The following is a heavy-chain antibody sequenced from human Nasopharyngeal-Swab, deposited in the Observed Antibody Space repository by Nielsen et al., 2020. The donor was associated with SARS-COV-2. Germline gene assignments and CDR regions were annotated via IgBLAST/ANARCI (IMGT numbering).Heavy chain of an antibody. CDR2: ISYDGSNK. CDR3: AKGKRGYSGYDLGGGFDP. V-gene: IGHV3-30*18. Sequence: LSLTCAASGFTFSSYGMHWVRQAPGKGLEWVAVISYDGSNKYYADSVKGRFTISRDNSKNTLYLQMNSLRAEDTAVYYCAKGKRGYSGYDLGGGFDPWGQGTLVTVSS. D-gene: IGHD5-12*01. CDR1: GFTFSSYG. J-gene: IGHJ5*02.